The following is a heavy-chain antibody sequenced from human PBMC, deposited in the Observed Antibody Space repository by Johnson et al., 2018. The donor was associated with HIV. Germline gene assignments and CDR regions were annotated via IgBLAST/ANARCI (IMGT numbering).Heavy chain of an antibody. CDR1: GFTFSSSA. D-gene: IGHD3/OR15-3a*01. J-gene: IGHJ3*02. CDR2: LSGSGGST. CDR3: TRDRSQAVDRPLDAFDI. V-gene: IGHV3-23*04. Sequence: VQLVESGGDMVQPGGSLRLSCAASGFTFSSSAMSWVRQAPGKGLEWVSALSGSGGSTYYAESVKGRFTISRDNSKNTLYLQMNSLRAEDTAVYYCTRDRSQAVDRPLDAFDIWGQGTMVTVSS.